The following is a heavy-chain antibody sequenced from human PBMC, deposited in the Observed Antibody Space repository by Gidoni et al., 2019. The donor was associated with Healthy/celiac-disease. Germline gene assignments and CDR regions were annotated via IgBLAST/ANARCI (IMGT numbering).Heavy chain of an antibody. D-gene: IGHD3-9*01. J-gene: IGHJ3*02. CDR2: ISGSGGST. CDR1: GFPFSSYA. CDR3: AKSIRTDYDILTGYDAFDI. Sequence: EVQLLESGGGLVQPGGSLRLSCAASGFPFSSYAIGWVRQAPGKGLEWVSAISGSGGSTYYAESVKGRFTISRDNSKNTLYLQMNSLRAEDTAVYYCAKSIRTDYDILTGYDAFDIWGQGTMVTVSS. V-gene: IGHV3-23*01.